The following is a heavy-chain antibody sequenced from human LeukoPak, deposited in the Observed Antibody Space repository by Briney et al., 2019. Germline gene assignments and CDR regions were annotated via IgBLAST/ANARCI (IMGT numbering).Heavy chain of an antibody. D-gene: IGHD3-10*01. CDR1: GGSFSGYY. J-gene: IGHJ5*02. CDR2: INHSGST. CDR3: ARHGILFYGFRRLVRFDP. V-gene: IGHV4-34*01. Sequence: NASETLSLTCAVYGGSFSGYYWSWIRQPPGKGLEWIGEINHSGSTNYNPSLKSRVTISVDTSKNQFSLKLSSVTAADTAVYYCARHGILFYGFRRLVRFDPWGQGTLVTVSS.